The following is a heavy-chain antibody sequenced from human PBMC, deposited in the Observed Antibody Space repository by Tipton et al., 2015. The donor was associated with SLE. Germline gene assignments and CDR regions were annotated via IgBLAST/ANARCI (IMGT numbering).Heavy chain of an antibody. CDR3: ARRSDWNDY. J-gene: IGHJ4*02. Sequence: TLSLTCTVSGGSIRSYFWSWTRQPPGKGLEWIGYIYYSGSANYNPSFKSRVTLSVDTSKNQISLKLTSVTAADTAVYYCARRSDWNDYWGQGTLVTVSS. V-gene: IGHV4-59*08. D-gene: IGHD1-1*01. CDR1: GGSIRSYF. CDR2: IYYSGSA.